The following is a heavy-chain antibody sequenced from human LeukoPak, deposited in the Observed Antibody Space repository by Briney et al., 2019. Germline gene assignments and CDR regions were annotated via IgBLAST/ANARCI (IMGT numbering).Heavy chain of an antibody. J-gene: IGHJ2*01. CDR1: GFALSSYS. CDR3: ARNYGDYRNWYFDL. Sequence: RWGSLRLSCAASGFALSSYSMNWVRQAPGKGLEWVSSISSSSSYIYYADSVKGRFTISRDNAKNSLYLQMNSLRAEDTAVYCCARNYGDYRNWYFDLWGRGTLVTVSS. D-gene: IGHD4-17*01. V-gene: IGHV3-21*01. CDR2: ISSSSSYI.